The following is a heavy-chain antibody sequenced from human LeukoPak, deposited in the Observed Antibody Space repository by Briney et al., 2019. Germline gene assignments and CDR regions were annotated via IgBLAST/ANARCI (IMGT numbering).Heavy chain of an antibody. CDR2: ISSSSSYI. J-gene: IGHJ5*02. CDR1: GFTFSSYS. Sequence: PGGSLRLSCAASGFTFSSYSTSWVRQAPGKGLEWVSSISSSSSYIYYADSVKGRFTISRDNAKNSLYLQMNSLRAEDTAVYYCVVRGVIKGKIKGFDPWGQGTLVTVSS. V-gene: IGHV3-21*01. CDR3: VVRGVIKGKIKGFDP. D-gene: IGHD3-10*01.